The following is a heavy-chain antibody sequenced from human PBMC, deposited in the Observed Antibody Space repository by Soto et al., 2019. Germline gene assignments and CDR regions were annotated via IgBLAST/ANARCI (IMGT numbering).Heavy chain of an antibody. J-gene: IGHJ4*02. Sequence: ASVKVSCKSSGYTFTRYYMHWVRQAPGQGLEWMGIINPSGGSTTYAQKFQGRVTMTRDTSTSTVYMELSSLRSEGTAAYYCARGNCTNGVCYSDPSEGFDYWGQGTQVTVSS. CDR2: INPSGGST. CDR3: ARGNCTNGVCYSDPSEGFDY. V-gene: IGHV1-46*01. D-gene: IGHD2-8*01. CDR1: GYTFTRYY.